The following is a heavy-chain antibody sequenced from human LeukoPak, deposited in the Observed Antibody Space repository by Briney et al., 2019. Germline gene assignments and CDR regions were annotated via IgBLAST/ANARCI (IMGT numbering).Heavy chain of an antibody. V-gene: IGHV3-9*03. D-gene: IGHD4-23*01. CDR2: VCWIGGSI. CDR3: AKDGGAYGGIRGYFDY. J-gene: IGHJ4*02. Sequence: GSSLRLSCAPSGFTFDVDAMQWVRAAPGESLECVSGVCWIGGSIDSARSVKGRSTISRDHATKFLFLQMNSLRVEDMALYYCAKDGGAYGGIRGYFDYWGQGTLVTASS. CDR1: GFTFDVDA.